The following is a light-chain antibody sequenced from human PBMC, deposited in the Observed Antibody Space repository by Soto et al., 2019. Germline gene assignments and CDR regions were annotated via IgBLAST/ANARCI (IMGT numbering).Light chain of an antibody. V-gene: IGKV3-15*01. CDR3: QQYNNWPPWT. CDR2: GGS. CDR1: QSVSSS. Sequence: EIVMTQSPATLSVSPGERATLSCRASQSVSSSLAWYQQKPGQAPRLLIYGGSTRATGIPARFSGSGSGTELPLTISSLQSDDLAVYYCQQYNNWPPWTFGQGTKVEIK. J-gene: IGKJ1*01.